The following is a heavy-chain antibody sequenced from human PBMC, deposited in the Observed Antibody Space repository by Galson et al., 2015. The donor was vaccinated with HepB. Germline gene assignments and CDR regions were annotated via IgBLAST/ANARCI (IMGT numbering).Heavy chain of an antibody. CDR1: GFTFSSYA. Sequence: SLRLSCAASGFTFSSYAMSWVRQAPGKGLEWVSAISGSGGSTYYADSVKGRFTISRDNSKNTLYLQMNSLRAEDTAVYYCAKDYAVLWIVVVSTPFDYWGQGTLVTVSS. CDR2: ISGSGGST. D-gene: IGHD3-22*01. CDR3: AKDYAVLWIVVVSTPFDY. V-gene: IGHV3-23*01. J-gene: IGHJ4*02.